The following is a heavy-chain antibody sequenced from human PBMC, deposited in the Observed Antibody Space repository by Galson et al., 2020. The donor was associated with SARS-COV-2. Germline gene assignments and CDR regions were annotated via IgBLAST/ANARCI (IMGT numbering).Heavy chain of an antibody. CDR3: ARERESYSSSWYRWFDP. J-gene: IGHJ5*02. Sequence: SETLLTCAVSGYSISSGYYWGWIRQPPGEGLEWIGSISHSGTIYSNPSLKSRITMSVDTSKNQFSLKLSSVTAADMAVYYCARERESYSSSWYRWFDPWGQGTLVTVSS. D-gene: IGHD6-13*01. CDR1: GYSISSGYY. V-gene: IGHV4-38-2*02. CDR2: ISHSGTI.